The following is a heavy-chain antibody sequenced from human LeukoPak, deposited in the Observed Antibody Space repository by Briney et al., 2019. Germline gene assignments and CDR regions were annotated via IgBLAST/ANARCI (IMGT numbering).Heavy chain of an antibody. D-gene: IGHD3-22*01. J-gene: IGHJ4*02. V-gene: IGHV1-2*02. CDR2: INPNSGGT. Sequence: ASVKVSCKASGYTFTGYYMHWVRQAPGQGLEWMGWINPNSGGTNYAQKFQGRVTMTRDTSISTAYMELSRMRSDDTAVYYCARGPRSKDYYDSSGYSDYWGQGTLVTVSS. CDR3: ARGPRSKDYYDSSGYSDY. CDR1: GYTFTGYY.